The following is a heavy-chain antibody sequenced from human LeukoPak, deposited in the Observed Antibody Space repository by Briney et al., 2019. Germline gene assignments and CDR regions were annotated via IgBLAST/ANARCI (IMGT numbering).Heavy chain of an antibody. CDR1: GGTFSSYA. V-gene: IGHV1-69*13. J-gene: IGHJ6*03. Sequence: SVKVSCKASGGTFSSYAISWVRQAPGQGPEWMGGIIPIFGTANYAQKFQGRVTITADESTSTAYMELSSLRSEDTAVYYCARDGGTMVRGVTSSPGRYYYYYMDVWGKGTTVTVSS. D-gene: IGHD3-10*01. CDR2: IIPIFGTA. CDR3: ARDGGTMVRGVTSSPGRYYYYYMDV.